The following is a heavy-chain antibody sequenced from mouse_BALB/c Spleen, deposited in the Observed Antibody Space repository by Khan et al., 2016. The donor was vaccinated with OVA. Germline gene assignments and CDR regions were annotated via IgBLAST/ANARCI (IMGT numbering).Heavy chain of an antibody. D-gene: IGHD2-1*01. J-gene: IGHJ1*01. CDR1: GYSFTSYW. V-gene: IGHV1-87*01. CDR2: IYPGDGDT. Sequence: QVQLRQSGAELARPGASVKLSCKASGYSFTSYWMQWVKQRPGQGLEWIGAIYPGDGDTRYTQKFKGKATLTADNSSSTAYMQLSSLASEDSAIYSWARVRYGNWYFDVWGAGTTVTVSS. CDR3: ARVRYGNWYFDV.